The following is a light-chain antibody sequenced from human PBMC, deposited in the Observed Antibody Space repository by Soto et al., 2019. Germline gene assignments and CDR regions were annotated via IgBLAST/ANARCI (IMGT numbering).Light chain of an antibody. CDR2: DAS. J-gene: IGKJ2*01. CDR1: QDISNY. CDR3: QQYDNLPYT. V-gene: IGKV1-33*01. Sequence: DSQMTRSPSSLSASVGDRVTITCQASQDISNYLNWYQQKPGKAPKLLIYDASNLETGVPSRFSGSGSGTDFTFTISSLQPEDIATYYCQQYDNLPYTFGQGTKVDIK.